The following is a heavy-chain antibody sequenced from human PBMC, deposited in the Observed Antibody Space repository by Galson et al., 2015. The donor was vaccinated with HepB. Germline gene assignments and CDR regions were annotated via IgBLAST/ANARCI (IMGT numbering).Heavy chain of an antibody. CDR2: IYYSGST. J-gene: IGHJ4*02. Sequence: ETLSLTCTVSGGSISSSSYYWGWIRQPPGKGLAWIGSIYYSGSTYYNPPLKSRVTISVDTSKNQFSLKLSSVTAADTAVYYCAGPAGSDYWGQGTLVTVSS. CDR3: AGPAGSDY. V-gene: IGHV4-39*01. CDR1: GGSISSSSYY. D-gene: IGHD3-10*01.